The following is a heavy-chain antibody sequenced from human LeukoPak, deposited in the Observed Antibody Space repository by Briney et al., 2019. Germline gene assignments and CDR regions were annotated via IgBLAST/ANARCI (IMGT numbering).Heavy chain of an antibody. J-gene: IGHJ4*02. CDR1: GGSISSYY. CDR2: IYHGGSA. CDR3: ARYGGYSVDL. V-gene: IGHV4-59*01. D-gene: IGHD3-22*01. Sequence: PSETLSLTCTVSGGSISSYYWSWIRQPPGKGLEWVGYIYHGGSAKYNPSLKSRVTMSVGTSKNQFSLKLRSVTAADTAVYYCARYGGYSVDLWGQGTLVIVSS.